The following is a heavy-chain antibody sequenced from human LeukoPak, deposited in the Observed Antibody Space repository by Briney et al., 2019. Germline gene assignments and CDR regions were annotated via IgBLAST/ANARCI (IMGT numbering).Heavy chain of an antibody. CDR2: IYYSGTT. D-gene: IGHD1-1*01. V-gene: IGHV4-39*01. Sequence: SETLSLTCTVSGGSISSSSYYWGWIRQPPGEVLEWIGTIYYSGTTYYNPSLGSRVTISLDASKKQFSLKLTSVTAADTAVYYCARRSTKENGFDFWGQGTLVTVSS. CDR3: ARRSTKENGFDF. J-gene: IGHJ4*02. CDR1: GGSISSSSYY.